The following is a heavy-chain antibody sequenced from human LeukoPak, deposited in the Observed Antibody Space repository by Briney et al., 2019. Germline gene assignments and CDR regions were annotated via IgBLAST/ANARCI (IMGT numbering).Heavy chain of an antibody. J-gene: IGHJ4*02. CDR2: IYYSGST. CDR1: GGSISSYY. Sequence: SETLSLTCTVSGGSISSYYWSWIRQPPGQGLEWIGYIYYSGSTTYNPSLKSRVTISVDTSKNQFSLKLSSVTAADTAVYYCARVSPLLWFGETPAVFDYWGQGTLVTVSS. V-gene: IGHV4-59*01. CDR3: ARVSPLLWFGETPAVFDY. D-gene: IGHD3-10*01.